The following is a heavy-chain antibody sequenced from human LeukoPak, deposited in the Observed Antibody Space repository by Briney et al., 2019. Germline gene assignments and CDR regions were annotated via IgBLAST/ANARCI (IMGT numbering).Heavy chain of an antibody. D-gene: IGHD3-22*01. CDR3: AARYDSSGYYWNYYYGMDV. CDR2: INHSGST. V-gene: IGHV4-34*08. J-gene: IGHJ6*02. Sequence: SETVSLTCAVYGGTFSGYYWSWILQPPGKGLEWIGEINHSGSTNYNPSLKSRVTISVDTSKNQFSLKLSSVTAADTAVYYCAARYDSSGYYWNYYYGMDVWGQGTTVTVSS. CDR1: GGTFSGYY.